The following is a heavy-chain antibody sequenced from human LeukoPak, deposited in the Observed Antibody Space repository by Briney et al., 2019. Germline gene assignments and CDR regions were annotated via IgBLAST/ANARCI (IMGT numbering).Heavy chain of an antibody. V-gene: IGHV4-34*01. D-gene: IGHD4-17*01. Sequence: SETLSLTCAVYGGSFSGYYWSWIRQPPGKGLEWIGEISHSGSTNYNPSLKSRVTISVYTSKNQFSLRLNSVTAADTAVYYCSRGTLSLRRLNAFDIWGQGTMVTVSS. J-gene: IGHJ3*02. CDR1: GGSFSGYY. CDR3: SRGTLSLRRLNAFDI. CDR2: ISHSGST.